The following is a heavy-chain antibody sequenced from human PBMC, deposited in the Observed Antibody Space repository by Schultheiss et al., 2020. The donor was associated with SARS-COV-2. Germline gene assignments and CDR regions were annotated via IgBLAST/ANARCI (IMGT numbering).Heavy chain of an antibody. CDR3: ASEEPAASFDY. V-gene: IGHV4-61*05. CDR1: GGSISSSSYY. Sequence: SETLSLTCTVSGGSISSSSYYWGWIRQPPGKGLEWIGYIYYSGSTNYNPSLKSRVTISVDTSKNQFSLKLSSVTAADTAVYYCASEEPAASFDYWGQGTLVTVSS. D-gene: IGHD2-2*01. CDR2: IYYSGST. J-gene: IGHJ4*02.